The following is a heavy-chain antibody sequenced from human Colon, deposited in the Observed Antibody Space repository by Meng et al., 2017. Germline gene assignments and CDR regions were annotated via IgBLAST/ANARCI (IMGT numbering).Heavy chain of an antibody. V-gene: IGHV1-3*01. Sequence: QGHLVQSGAGVKKPGASVKISCKASGKTFICHSVHWVRQAPGQGLEWVGSITPYNGNAKSSQKFQGRVTMTTDTSTSTAYLELRSLRSDDTAVYFCARDRLNYWFDPWGQGTLVTVAS. CDR2: ITPYNGNA. J-gene: IGHJ5*02. D-gene: IGHD5-24*01. CDR3: ARDRLNYWFDP. CDR1: GKTFICHS.